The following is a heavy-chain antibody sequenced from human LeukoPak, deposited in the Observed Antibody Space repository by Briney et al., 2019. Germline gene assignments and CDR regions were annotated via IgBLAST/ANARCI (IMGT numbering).Heavy chain of an antibody. D-gene: IGHD2-15*01. Sequence: GGSLRLSCAASGFTFSDYYMSWIRQAPGKGLEWVSAISGTGNRTYYADSVKGRFTISRDNSKNTLYLQMNSLRAEDTAVYYCAKWGCSGGSCYPFDYWGQGTLVTVSS. CDR3: AKWGCSGGSCYPFDY. CDR1: GFTFSDYY. V-gene: IGHV3-23*01. J-gene: IGHJ4*02. CDR2: ISGTGNRT.